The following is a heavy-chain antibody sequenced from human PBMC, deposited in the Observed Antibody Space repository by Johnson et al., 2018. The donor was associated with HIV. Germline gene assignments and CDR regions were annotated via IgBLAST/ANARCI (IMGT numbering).Heavy chain of an antibody. CDR2: ISYDGSNK. CDR3: AKVHIPARWSAAFDI. D-gene: IGHD6-6*01. CDR1: GFTFSSYA. J-gene: IGHJ3*02. V-gene: IGHV3-30*04. Sequence: QVQLVESGGGVVQPGRSLRLSCAASGFTFSSYAMHWVRQAPGKGLEWVAVISYDGSNKYYADSVKGRFPISRDNSKNTLYLQMSSLRTEDTAVYYCAKVHIPARWSAAFDIWGQGTLVTVS.